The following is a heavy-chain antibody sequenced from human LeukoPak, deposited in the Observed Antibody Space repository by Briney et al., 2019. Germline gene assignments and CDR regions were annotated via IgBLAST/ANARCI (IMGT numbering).Heavy chain of an antibody. CDR1: GYTFTGYY. V-gene: IGHV1-2*02. CDR3: ARGDILTGYYQPPYYYYYGMDV. D-gene: IGHD3-9*01. Sequence: GASVKVSCKASGYTFTGYYMHWVQQAPGQGLEWMGWINPNSGGTNYAQKFQGRVTMTRDTSISTAYMELSRLRSDDTAVYYCARGDILTGYYQPPYYYYYGMDVWGQGTTVTVSS. J-gene: IGHJ6*02. CDR2: INPNSGGT.